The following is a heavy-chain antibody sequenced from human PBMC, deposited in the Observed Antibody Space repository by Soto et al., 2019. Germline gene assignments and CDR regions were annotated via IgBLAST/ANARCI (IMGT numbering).Heavy chain of an antibody. Sequence: SETLSLTCTVSGGSIRSGGYYWSWIRHLPGKGLEWIGHIYYSGNTYYNPSLKSRLAISVDTSKNQFSLKLNSVTAADTAVYYCARDRLMATAGTARYYYGLDVWGQGTTVTVS. CDR3: ARDRLMATAGTARYYYGLDV. CDR2: IYYSGNT. CDR1: GGSIRSGGYY. D-gene: IGHD2-21*02. J-gene: IGHJ6*02. V-gene: IGHV4-31*03.